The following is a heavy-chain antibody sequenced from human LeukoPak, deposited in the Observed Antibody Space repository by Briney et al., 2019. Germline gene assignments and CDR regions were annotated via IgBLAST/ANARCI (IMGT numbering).Heavy chain of an antibody. CDR3: ATAPILRGEGGEHYKYGMDV. Sequence: SETLSLTCAVSVGSISIGNWWSWVRQSPGKGLEWIGEIYHNGTPNYSPSLKSRVTISADTFKNHFSLKLISVTAADTAVYYCATAPILRGEGGEHYKYGMDVWGQGTTVIVSS. D-gene: IGHD2-2*02. J-gene: IGHJ6*02. CDR2: IYHNGTP. CDR1: VGSISIGNW. V-gene: IGHV4-4*02.